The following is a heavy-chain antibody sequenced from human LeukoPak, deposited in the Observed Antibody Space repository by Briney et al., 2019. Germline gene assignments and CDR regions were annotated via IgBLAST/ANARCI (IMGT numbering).Heavy chain of an antibody. J-gene: IGHJ4*02. Sequence: PGGSLRLSCAASGFTLSSYWMSWVRQAPGKGLEWVSLVYSGGNTYYADSVKGRFTISRDNSNNTLYLQMNSLRAEDTAVYYCARGGVTEVDYWGQGTLVTVSS. V-gene: IGHV3-66*01. CDR3: ARGGVTEVDY. CDR1: GFTLSSYW. D-gene: IGHD2-21*02. CDR2: VYSGGNT.